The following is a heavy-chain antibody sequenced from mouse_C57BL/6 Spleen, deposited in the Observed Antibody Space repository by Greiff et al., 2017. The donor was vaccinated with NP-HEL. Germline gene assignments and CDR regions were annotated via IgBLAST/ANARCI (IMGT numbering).Heavy chain of an antibody. CDR1: GYAFSSYW. V-gene: IGHV1-80*01. Sequence: QVQLQQSGAELVKPGASVKISCKASGYAFSSYWMNWVKQRPGKGLEWIGQIYPGDGDTNYNGKFKGKATLTADKSSSTAYMQLSSLTSEDSAVYFCARWITTEYPFFDYWGQGTTLTVSS. CDR3: ARWITTEYPFFDY. D-gene: IGHD1-1*01. J-gene: IGHJ2*01. CDR2: IYPGDGDT.